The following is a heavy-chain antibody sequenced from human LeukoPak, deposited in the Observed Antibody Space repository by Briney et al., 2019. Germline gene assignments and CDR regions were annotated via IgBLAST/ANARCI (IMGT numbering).Heavy chain of an antibody. V-gene: IGHV3-23*01. D-gene: IGHD4-17*01. CDR1: GFTFSSYA. Sequence: GGSLRLSCAASGFTFSSYAMSWVRQAPGKGLEWVSAISGSGGSTYYADSVKGRFTISRDNSKKTLYLQMSSLRVDDTAVYYCAKDPNGDYVGAFDSWGQGTMVTVSS. CDR2: ISGSGGST. CDR3: AKDPNGDYVGAFDS. J-gene: IGHJ3*02.